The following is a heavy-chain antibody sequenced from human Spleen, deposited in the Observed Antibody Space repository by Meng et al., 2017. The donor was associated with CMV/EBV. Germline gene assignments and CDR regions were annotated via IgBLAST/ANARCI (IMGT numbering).Heavy chain of an antibody. D-gene: IGHD2-2*01. V-gene: IGHV1-2*02. Sequence: ASVKVSCKASGYTFTVYYMHWVRQAPGQGLEWMGWINPNSGGTNYAQKFQGRVTMTRDTSISTAYMELSRLRSDDTAVYYCAIRAGCSSTSCYGYYYYGMDVWGQGTTVTVSS. J-gene: IGHJ6*02. CDR2: INPNSGGT. CDR3: AIRAGCSSTSCYGYYYYGMDV. CDR1: GYTFTVYY.